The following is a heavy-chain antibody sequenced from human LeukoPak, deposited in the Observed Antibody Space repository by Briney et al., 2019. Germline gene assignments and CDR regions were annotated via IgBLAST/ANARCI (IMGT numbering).Heavy chain of an antibody. Sequence: GESLKISCKGSGYSFSNYWIAWVRQMPGKGLEWMGIIYPGDSDTTYSPSLQGQVTISADKSISTAYLQWSSLKASDTAMYYCASPSIPNPKDVFDIWGQGKMVTVFS. D-gene: IGHD2-2*02. CDR3: ASPSIPNPKDVFDI. CDR1: GYSFSNYW. J-gene: IGHJ3*02. CDR2: IYPGDSDT. V-gene: IGHV5-51*01.